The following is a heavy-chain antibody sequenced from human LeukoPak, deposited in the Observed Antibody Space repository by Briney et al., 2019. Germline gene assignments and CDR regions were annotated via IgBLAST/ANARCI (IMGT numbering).Heavy chain of an antibody. D-gene: IGHD3-10*01. CDR3: AIRYYYGSGSYDY. Sequence: SETLSLTCAVYGGSFSGYYWSWIRQPPGKGLEWIGEINHSGSTNYNPSLKSRVTISVDTSKNQFSLKLSSVTAADTAVYYCAIRYYYGSGSYDYWGQGTLVTVSS. CDR2: INHSGST. J-gene: IGHJ4*02. V-gene: IGHV4-34*01. CDR1: GGSFSGYY.